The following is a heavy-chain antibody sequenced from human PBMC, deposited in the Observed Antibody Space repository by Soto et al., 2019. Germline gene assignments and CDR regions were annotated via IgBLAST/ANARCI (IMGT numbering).Heavy chain of an antibody. CDR3: ARGWGYDSTDYYYSY. J-gene: IGHJ4*02. V-gene: IGHV1-69*01. D-gene: IGHD3-22*01. CDR1: GGSFNRHT. CDR2: IIPIFGTA. Sequence: QVQLVQSGAAVRKPGSSVRVSCKASGGSFNRHTISWVRQAPGQGLEWMGGIIPIFGTANHAQKFQGRVTIIADESTSTVYMELSSLRSDDTAIYYCARGWGYDSTDYYYSYWGQGTLVIVSS.